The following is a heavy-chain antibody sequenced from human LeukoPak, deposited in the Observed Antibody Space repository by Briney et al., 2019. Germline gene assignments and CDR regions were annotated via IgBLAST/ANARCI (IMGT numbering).Heavy chain of an antibody. CDR1: GFTFSTYA. CDR2: ISSNGGST. CDR3: ARSVVVAANIDY. Sequence: GGSLRLSCAASGFTFSTYAMHWVRQAPGKGLEYVSAISSNGGSTYYANSVKGRFSISRDNSKNTLYLQLGSLRAEDMAVYYRARSVVVAANIDYWGQGTLVTVSS. J-gene: IGHJ4*02. V-gene: IGHV3-64*01. D-gene: IGHD2-15*01.